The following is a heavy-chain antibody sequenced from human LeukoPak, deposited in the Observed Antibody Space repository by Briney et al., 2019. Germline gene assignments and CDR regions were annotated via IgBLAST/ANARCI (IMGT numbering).Heavy chain of an antibody. D-gene: IGHD2-15*01. V-gene: IGHV3-48*03. CDR3: AKAPVTSCRGAFCYPFDY. J-gene: IGHJ4*02. Sequence: GGSLRLSCAASGFTFSSYEMNWVRQAPGKGLEWVSYISSSGSAIYYADSVKGRFTISRDNAKNSLYLQMNSLRAEDAAVYYCAKAPVTSCRGAFCYPFDYWGQGTLVTVSS. CDR2: ISSSGSAI. CDR1: GFTFSSYE.